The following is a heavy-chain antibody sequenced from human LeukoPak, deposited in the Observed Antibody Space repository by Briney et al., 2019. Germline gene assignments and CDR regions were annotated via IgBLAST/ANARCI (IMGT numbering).Heavy chain of an antibody. Sequence: GASVKVSCKASGYTFTGYYMHWVRQAPGQGLEWMGRINPNSGGTNYAQKFQGRVTMTRDTSISTAYMELSGLRSDDTAVYYCARGITMIVVVPGYWGQGTLVTVSS. CDR3: ARGITMIVVVPGY. CDR1: GYTFTGYY. CDR2: INPNSGGT. J-gene: IGHJ4*02. V-gene: IGHV1-2*06. D-gene: IGHD3-22*01.